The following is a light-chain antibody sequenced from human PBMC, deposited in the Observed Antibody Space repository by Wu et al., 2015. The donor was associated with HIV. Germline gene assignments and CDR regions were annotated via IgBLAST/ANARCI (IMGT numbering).Light chain of an antibody. Sequence: DIQLAQSPSTLSASVGDRVIITCRASQRISSWLAWYQQKPGEAPKLLIYKASTLKSGVPSRFSGSGSGTEFTLTISSLQPDDFATYYCQQYNSYSSFGQGTKLEIK. CDR2: KAS. V-gene: IGKV1-5*03. CDR3: QQYNSYSS. CDR1: QRISSW. J-gene: IGKJ2*03.